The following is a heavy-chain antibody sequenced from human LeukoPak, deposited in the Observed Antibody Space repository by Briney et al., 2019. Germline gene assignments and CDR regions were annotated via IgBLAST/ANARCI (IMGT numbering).Heavy chain of an antibody. CDR1: GYTFTGYY. J-gene: IGHJ6*03. Sequence: ASVKVSCKASGYTFTGYYMHWVRQAPGQGLEWMGWINPNSGGTNYAQKFQGRVTMTRDTSISTAYMELSRLRSDDTAVYYCARGYSNGERYYYMDVWGKGTTVTVSS. CDR3: ARGYSNGERYYYMDV. V-gene: IGHV1-2*02. D-gene: IGHD4-11*01. CDR2: INPNSGGT.